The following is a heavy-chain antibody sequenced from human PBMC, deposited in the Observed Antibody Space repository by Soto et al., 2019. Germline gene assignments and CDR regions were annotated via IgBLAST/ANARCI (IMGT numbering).Heavy chain of an antibody. V-gene: IGHV4-34*01. CDR2: INHSGST. J-gene: IGHJ4*02. CDR3: AKVLRWLRLDFDY. CDR1: GGSFSGYY. D-gene: IGHD5-12*01. Sequence: SETLSLTCAVYGGSFSGYYWSWIRQPPGKGLEWIGEINHSGSTNYNPSLKSRVTISVDTSKNQFSLRAEDTAVYYCAKVLRWLRLDFDYWGQGTLVTVSS.